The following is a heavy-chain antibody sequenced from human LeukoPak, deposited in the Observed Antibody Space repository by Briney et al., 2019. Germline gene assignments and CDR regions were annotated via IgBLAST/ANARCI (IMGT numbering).Heavy chain of an antibody. CDR1: GYSISSGYY. Sequence: PSETLSLTCTVSGYSISSGYYWGWIRQPPGKGLEWIGSIYYSGSTYYNPSLKSRVTISVDTSKNQFSLKLSSVTAADTAVYYCVAIQSRDDSGVGYWGQGTLVTVSS. CDR3: VAIQSRDDSGVGY. J-gene: IGHJ4*02. CDR2: IYYSGST. D-gene: IGHD2-2*02. V-gene: IGHV4-38-2*02.